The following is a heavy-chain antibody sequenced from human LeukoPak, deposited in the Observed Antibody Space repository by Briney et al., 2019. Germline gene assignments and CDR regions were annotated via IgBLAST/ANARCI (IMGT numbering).Heavy chain of an antibody. Sequence: GGSLRLSCAASGFTFSSYNMNWVRQAPGKGLEWVSYISSSYSNTIYYADSVKGRFTISRDNAKNSLYLQMNSLRAEDTAVYYCAKNRYYYGSGSQGSYFNYWGQGTLVTVSS. D-gene: IGHD3-10*01. CDR1: GFTFSSYN. CDR3: AKNRYYYGSGSQGSYFNY. V-gene: IGHV3-48*04. J-gene: IGHJ4*02. CDR2: ISSSYSNTI.